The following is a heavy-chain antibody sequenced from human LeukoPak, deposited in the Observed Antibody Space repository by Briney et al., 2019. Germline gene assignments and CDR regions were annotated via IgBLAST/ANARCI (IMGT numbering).Heavy chain of an antibody. D-gene: IGHD3-16*02. CDR3: ARAPRSMITFGGVITL. J-gene: IGHJ4*02. Sequence: PSETLSLTCAVYGGSFSGYYWSWIRQPAGKGLEWIGEINHSGSTNYNPSLKSRVTISVDTSKNQFSLKLSSVTAADTAVYYCARAPRSMITFGGVITLWGQGTLVTVSS. CDR2: INHSGST. CDR1: GGSFSGYY. V-gene: IGHV4-34*01.